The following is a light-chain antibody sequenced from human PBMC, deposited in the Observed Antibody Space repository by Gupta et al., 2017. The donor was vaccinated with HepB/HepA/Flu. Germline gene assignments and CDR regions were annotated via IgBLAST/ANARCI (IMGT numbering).Light chain of an antibody. J-gene: IGKJ4*01. CDR3: QQRSNWPLT. Sequence: EILMPHSPATLSLSPGERATLSCRASQNIITYLAWYQQKPGQAPRLLIYDASNKATGIPARCSGGGSGTDFTLTISSLEPEDSAVYYCQQRSNWPLTFGGGTKVEIK. V-gene: IGKV3-11*01. CDR2: DAS. CDR1: QNIITY.